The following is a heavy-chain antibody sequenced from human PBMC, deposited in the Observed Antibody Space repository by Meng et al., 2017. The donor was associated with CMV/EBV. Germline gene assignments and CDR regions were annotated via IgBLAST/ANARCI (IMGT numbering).Heavy chain of an antibody. V-gene: IGHV3-21*01. CDR1: GFTFSSYS. J-gene: IGHJ3*02. Sequence: GGSLRLSCAASGFTFSSYSMNWVRQAPGKGLEWVSSISSSSSYIYYADSVKGRFTISRDNSKNALYLQMNSLRPEDTAVYYCARDSGAFDIWGQGTMVTVSS. D-gene: IGHD3-10*01. CDR3: ARDSGAFDI. CDR2: ISSSSSYI.